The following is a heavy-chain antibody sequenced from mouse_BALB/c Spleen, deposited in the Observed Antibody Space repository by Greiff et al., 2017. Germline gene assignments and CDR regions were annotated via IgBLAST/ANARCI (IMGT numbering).Heavy chain of an antibody. J-gene: IGHJ2*01. CDR3: ARAPTTGLDY. CDR1: GFTFTDYY. D-gene: IGHD1-1*01. CDR2: IRNKANGYTT. V-gene: IGHV7-3*02. Sequence: EVQLVESGGGLVQPGGSLRLSCATSGFTFTDYYMSWVRQPPGKALEWLGFIRNKANGYTTEYSASVKGRFTISRDNSQSILYLQMNTLRAEDSATYYCARAPTTGLDYWGQGTTLTVSS.